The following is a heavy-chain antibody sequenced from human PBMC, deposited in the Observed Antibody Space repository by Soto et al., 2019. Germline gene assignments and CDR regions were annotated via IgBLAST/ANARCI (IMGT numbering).Heavy chain of an antibody. D-gene: IGHD3-22*01. V-gene: IGHV1-69*12. CDR3: ARGDATKIVVTTYYAMDV. Sequence: VQLVQSGAEVKKPGSSVTVSCKASGGSLSNYGISWVRQAPGQGLEWMGAIIPVFGTPNYAQKFQDRVTITADESTTTVYMEVRSLTSEDTAVYYCARGDATKIVVTTYYAMDVWGQGTTVTVSS. CDR2: IIPVFGTP. J-gene: IGHJ6*02. CDR1: GGSLSNYG.